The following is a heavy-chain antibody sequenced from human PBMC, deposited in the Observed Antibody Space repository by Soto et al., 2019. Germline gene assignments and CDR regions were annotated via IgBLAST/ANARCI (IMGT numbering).Heavy chain of an antibody. Sequence: PSETLSLTCTVSGASISRYYWSWIRQSPGKGLEWIGYLYNTGSTIYNPSLKSRVTISVDTSKNQFSLKLSSVTAADTAVYYCARDGSRDGYNYGDFDYWGQGTLVTVSS. CDR1: GASISRYY. J-gene: IGHJ4*02. CDR3: ARDGSRDGYNYGDFDY. V-gene: IGHV4-59*01. D-gene: IGHD5-12*01. CDR2: LYNTGST.